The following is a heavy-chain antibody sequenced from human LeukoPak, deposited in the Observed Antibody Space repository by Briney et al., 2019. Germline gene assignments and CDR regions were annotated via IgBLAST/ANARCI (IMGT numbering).Heavy chain of an antibody. CDR1: GRSISSYY. V-gene: IGHV4-4*07. Sequence: SDTLSLTCTVSGRSISSYYWSWIRQPAAKGLQWIGRVYTSGSTNYNPSLKSRVTMSVDRSKNQFSLKLSAVTAADTAVYYCARSRLSCSSTSCYVTYGWFDPWGQGTLVTVSS. D-gene: IGHD2-2*01. CDR3: ARSRLSCSSTSCYVTYGWFDP. J-gene: IGHJ5*02. CDR2: VYTSGST.